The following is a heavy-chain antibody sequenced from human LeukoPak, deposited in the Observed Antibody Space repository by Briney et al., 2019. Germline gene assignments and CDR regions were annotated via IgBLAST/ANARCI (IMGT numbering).Heavy chain of an antibody. J-gene: IGHJ4*02. V-gene: IGHV3-23*01. D-gene: IGHD3-16*02. CDR2: ISGSGGST. CDR1: GFTFSSYA. Sequence: GGSLRLSCAASGFTFSSYAMSWVRQAPGKGLEWVSAISGSGGSTYYADSVKGRFTISRDNSKNTLYLQMNSLRAEDTAVYYCAKPGDDYVWGSYRRGYSDYWGQGTLVTVSS. CDR3: AKPGDDYVWGSYRRGYSDY.